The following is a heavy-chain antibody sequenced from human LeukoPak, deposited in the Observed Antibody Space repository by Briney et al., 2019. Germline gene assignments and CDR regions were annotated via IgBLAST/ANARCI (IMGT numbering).Heavy chain of an antibody. D-gene: IGHD6-19*01. V-gene: IGHV3-21*01. Sequence: GGSLRLSCAASGFTFSSYSMNWVRQAPGKGLEWVSSISSSSSYIYYADSVKGRFTISRDNAKNSLYLQMNSLRAEDTAVYYCARDPRYLAVAGKRGGYFDYWGQGTLVTVSS. CDR2: ISSSSSYI. CDR1: GFTFSSYS. J-gene: IGHJ4*02. CDR3: ARDPRYLAVAGKRGGYFDY.